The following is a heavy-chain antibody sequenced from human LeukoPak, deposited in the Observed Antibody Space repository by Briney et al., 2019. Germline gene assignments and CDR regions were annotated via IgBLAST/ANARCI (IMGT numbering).Heavy chain of an antibody. V-gene: IGHV1-18*01. J-gene: IGHJ4*02. Sequence: GASVKVSCKASGYTFSSYDISWVRQARGQGLEWMGWISAYNGNTNYAQKLQGRVTMTTDTSTSTAYLELRSLRSDDTAVYYCARVSEEMATITFDYWGQGTLVTVSS. D-gene: IGHD5-24*01. CDR1: GYTFSSYD. CDR2: ISAYNGNT. CDR3: ARVSEEMATITFDY.